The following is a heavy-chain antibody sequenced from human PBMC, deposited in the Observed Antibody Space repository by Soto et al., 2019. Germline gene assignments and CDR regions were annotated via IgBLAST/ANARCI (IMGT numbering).Heavy chain of an antibody. J-gene: IGHJ6*02. CDR1: GYTFTSYG. Sequence: SCPSSGYTFTSYGISWVRQAPGQGLEWMGWIRAYNGNTNYTQKLQGRVTMTTDTSTSTAYMELRSLRSDDTAVYYCARDLVTIFGVVITYYYYGMDVWGQGTTVTVSS. V-gene: IGHV1-18*01. D-gene: IGHD3-3*01. CDR2: IRAYNGNT. CDR3: ARDLVTIFGVVITYYYYGMDV.